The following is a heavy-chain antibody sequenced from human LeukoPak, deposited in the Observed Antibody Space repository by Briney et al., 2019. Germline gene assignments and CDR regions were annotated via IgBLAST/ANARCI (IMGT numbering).Heavy chain of an antibody. D-gene: IGHD5-12*01. V-gene: IGHV4-4*07. J-gene: IGHJ3*02. CDR2: IYTSGTT. CDR3: AGEAGGGYARAFDI. Sequence: PSETLSLTCIVSGGSISSYSWPWIRQPAGEGLEWIGRIYTSGTTNYEPSLKSRVTMSVDTSKNQFSLKLSSVTAADTAVYYCAGEAGGGYARAFDIWGQGTMVTVSS. CDR1: GGSISSYS.